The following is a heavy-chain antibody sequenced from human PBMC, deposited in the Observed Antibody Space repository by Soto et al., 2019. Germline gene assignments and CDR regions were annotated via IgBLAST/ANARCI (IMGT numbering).Heavy chain of an antibody. D-gene: IGHD5-18*01. Sequence: PSETLSLTCTVSGGSISSGGYYWSWIRQHPGKGLEWIGYIYYSGSTYYNPSLKSRLTISVDTSKNQFSLNLSSVTAADTAVYYCARDRLMATAGTARHYFGLDVWGQGTTVTV. CDR1: GGSISSGGYY. CDR3: ARDRLMATAGTARHYFGLDV. CDR2: IYYSGST. J-gene: IGHJ6*02. V-gene: IGHV4-31*03.